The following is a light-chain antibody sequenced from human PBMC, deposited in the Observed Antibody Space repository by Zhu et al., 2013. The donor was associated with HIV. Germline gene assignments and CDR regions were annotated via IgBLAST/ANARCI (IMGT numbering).Light chain of an antibody. CDR2: KAS. J-gene: IGKJ1*01. Sequence: DIQMTQSPSTLSASVGDRVIITCRASQSISNLLAWYQQKSGKAPRLLIYKASTLETGVPSRFSGSGSGTEFTLTISSLQPDDFTTYYCQQYYTSWTFGQGTK. V-gene: IGKV1-5*03. CDR3: QQYYTSWT. CDR1: QSISNL.